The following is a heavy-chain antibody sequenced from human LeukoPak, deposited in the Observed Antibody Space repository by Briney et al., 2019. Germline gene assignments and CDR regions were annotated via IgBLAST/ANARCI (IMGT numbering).Heavy chain of an antibody. Sequence: SGGSLRLSCAASGFSFNTYDMSWVRQSPVKGLEGVSGLSGSGDRTYYTDSVKGRFTISRDNSKNTVYLQMNALRAEDTALYFCARGGTLVRGGDPFDYWGQGTLVTVSS. D-gene: IGHD3-10*01. J-gene: IGHJ4*02. CDR2: LSGSGDRT. CDR3: ARGGTLVRGGDPFDY. V-gene: IGHV3-23*01. CDR1: GFSFNTYD.